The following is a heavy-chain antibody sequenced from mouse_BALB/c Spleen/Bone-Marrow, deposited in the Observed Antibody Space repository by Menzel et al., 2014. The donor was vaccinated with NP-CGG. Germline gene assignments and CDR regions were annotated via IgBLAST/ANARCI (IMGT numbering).Heavy chain of an antibody. J-gene: IGHJ3*01. Sequence: EVKLVESGGGLVKSGGSLKLSCAASGFTFNSYGMSWVRQTPEKRLGWVATISGGGGYTFYPDSVKGRFTISRDNAKNNLYLQLSSLRSEDTALYYCARHAYYDQTEVSFVYWGQGTLVTVSA. D-gene: IGHD2-4*01. CDR1: GFTFNSYG. V-gene: IGHV5-9-2*01. CDR3: ARHAYYDQTEVSFVY. CDR2: ISGGGGYT.